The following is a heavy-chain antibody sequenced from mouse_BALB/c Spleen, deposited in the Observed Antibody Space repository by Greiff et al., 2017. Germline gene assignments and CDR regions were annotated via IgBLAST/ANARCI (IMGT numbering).Heavy chain of an antibody. J-gene: IGHJ4*01. CDR2: ISSGGSYT. D-gene: IGHD2-14*01. CDR1: GFTFSSYT. Sequence: EVKLVESGGGLVKPGGSLKLSCAASGFTFSSYTMSWVRQTPEKRLEWVATISSGGSYTYYPDSVKGRFTISRDNAKNTLYLQMSSLKSEDTAMYYCTRDLEVRRDYYAMDYWGQGTSVTVSS. CDR3: TRDLEVRRDYYAMDY. V-gene: IGHV5-6-4*01.